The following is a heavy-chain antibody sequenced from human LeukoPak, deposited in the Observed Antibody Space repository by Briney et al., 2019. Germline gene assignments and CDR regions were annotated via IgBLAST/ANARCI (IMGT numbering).Heavy chain of an antibody. D-gene: IGHD3-22*01. Sequence: GGSLRLSCAASGFTFSSYWMSWVRQAPGKGLEWVANIKQDGSEKYYMDSVKGRFTISRDNAKNSLYLQMNSLRAEDTAVYYCARASPGYYYDSSGYLDYWGQGTLVTVSS. J-gene: IGHJ4*02. V-gene: IGHV3-7*01. CDR2: IKQDGSEK. CDR3: ARASPGYYYDSSGYLDY. CDR1: GFTFSSYW.